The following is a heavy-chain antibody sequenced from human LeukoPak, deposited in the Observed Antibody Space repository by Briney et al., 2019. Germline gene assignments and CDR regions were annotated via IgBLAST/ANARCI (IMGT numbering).Heavy chain of an antibody. V-gene: IGHV3-23*01. CDR1: GFTFSSYA. D-gene: IGHD3-22*01. CDR3: AKYITMIVVVITGAFDY. J-gene: IGHJ4*02. Sequence: PGGSLRLSCAASGFTFSSYAMSWVRQAPGKGLEWVSAISGSGGSTYYADSVKGRFTISRDNSKNTLYLQMNSLRAEDTAVYYCAKYITMIVVVITGAFDYWGQGTLVTVSS. CDR2: ISGSGGST.